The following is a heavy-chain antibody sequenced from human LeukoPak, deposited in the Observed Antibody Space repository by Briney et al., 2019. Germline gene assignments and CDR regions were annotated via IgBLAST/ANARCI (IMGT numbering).Heavy chain of an antibody. J-gene: IGHJ3*02. D-gene: IGHD3-22*01. V-gene: IGHV3-48*03. Sequence: GGSLRLCCAASGFTFSSYETNWVRQAPVKGLEWVSCISSAGSTIYYADSVKGRFTISRDNAKNSLYLQMNSLRAEDTAVYYCARESQSAYYFDSSGYEDAFDIWGQGTMVTVSS. CDR2: ISSAGSTI. CDR1: GFTFSSYE. CDR3: ARESQSAYYFDSSGYEDAFDI.